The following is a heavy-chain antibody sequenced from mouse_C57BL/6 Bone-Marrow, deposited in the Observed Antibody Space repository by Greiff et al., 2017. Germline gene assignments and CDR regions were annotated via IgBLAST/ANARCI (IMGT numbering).Heavy chain of an antibody. J-gene: IGHJ2*01. CDR2: INPNNGGT. D-gene: IGHD2-3*01. CDR1: GYTFTDYY. CDR3: ARWDGYCQYYFDD. Sequence: EVQLQQSGPELVKPGASVKISCKASGYTFTDYYMNWVKQSHGQSLEWIGDINPNNGGTSYNQKFKGKATLTVDNSSSTAYMELRSLTSEDSAVYYCARWDGYCQYYFDDWGQGTTLTVSS. V-gene: IGHV1-26*01.